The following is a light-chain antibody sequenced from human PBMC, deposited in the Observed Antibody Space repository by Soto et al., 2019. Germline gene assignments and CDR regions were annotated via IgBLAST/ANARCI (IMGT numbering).Light chain of an antibody. J-gene: IGKJ1*01. CDR3: QQYNSYPWT. V-gene: IGKV1-5*03. Sequence: DIQMTQSPSTLSVSVGDRVTITCRASQRISSWLAWYQQKPGKAPKLLIYEASSLESGVPPRFCGSGSGTEFTPTISSLQPDDFATYYCQQYNSYPWTFGQGTKVEIK. CDR2: EAS. CDR1: QRISSW.